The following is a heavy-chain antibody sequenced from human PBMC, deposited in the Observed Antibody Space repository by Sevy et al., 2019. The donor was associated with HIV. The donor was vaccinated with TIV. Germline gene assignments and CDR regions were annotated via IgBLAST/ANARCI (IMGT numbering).Heavy chain of an antibody. CDR2: IWYDGSNK. V-gene: IGHV3-33*01. CDR1: GFTFSSYG. J-gene: IGHJ4*02. D-gene: IGHD3-16*02. Sequence: GGSLRLSCAASGFTFSSYGMHWVRQAPGKGLEWVAVIWYDGSNKYYADSVKGRFTISRDNSKNMLYLQMNSLRAEDTAVYYCAREGITFGGVICPFDYWGQGTLVTVSS. CDR3: AREGITFGGVICPFDY.